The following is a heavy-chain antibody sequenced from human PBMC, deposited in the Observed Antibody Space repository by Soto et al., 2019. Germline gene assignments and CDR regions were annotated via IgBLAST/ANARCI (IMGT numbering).Heavy chain of an antibody. CDR3: ARASYSSSRGYFYYYMDV. V-gene: IGHV4-34*01. CDR2: INHHGGT. CDR1: GGSFSGYY. J-gene: IGHJ6*03. Sequence: PSETLSLTCAVYGGSFSGYYWSWIRQPPGKGLEWIGEINHHGGTNYTPSLKSRVTISLDTSNNQFSLKLSSMTAADTAVYYCARASYSSSRGYFYYYMDVWGKGTTVTVSS. D-gene: IGHD6-6*01.